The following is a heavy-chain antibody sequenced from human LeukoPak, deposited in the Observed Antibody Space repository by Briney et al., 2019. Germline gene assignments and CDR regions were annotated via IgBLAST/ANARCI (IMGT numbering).Heavy chain of an antibody. D-gene: IGHD1-26*01. J-gene: IGHJ6*02. CDR3: ARGAVIVGATTLWYGMDV. CDR2: TYYRSKWFN. CDR1: GDSVSSNSAA. V-gene: IGHV6-1*01. Sequence: SQTLSLTCAISGDSVSSNSAAWNWIRQSPSRGLEWLGRTYYRSKWFNDYAVSVKSRITINPDTSKNQFSLQLNSVAPEDTAVYYCARGAVIVGATTLWYGMDVWGQGTTVTVSS.